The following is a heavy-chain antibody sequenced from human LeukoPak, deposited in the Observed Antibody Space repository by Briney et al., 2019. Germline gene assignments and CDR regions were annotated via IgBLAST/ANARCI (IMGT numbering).Heavy chain of an antibody. CDR3: ARGLGSGWPYRGYYFDY. Sequence: SGGSLRLSCAASEFTFSSYGMSWVRQAPGKGLEWVSSISGSGGSTQYADSVQGRFAISRDNSKNTLYLQMNSLRAEDTAVYYCARGLGSGWPYRGYYFDYWGQGTLVTVSS. J-gene: IGHJ4*02. CDR2: ISGSGGST. D-gene: IGHD6-19*01. CDR1: EFTFSSYG. V-gene: IGHV3-23*01.